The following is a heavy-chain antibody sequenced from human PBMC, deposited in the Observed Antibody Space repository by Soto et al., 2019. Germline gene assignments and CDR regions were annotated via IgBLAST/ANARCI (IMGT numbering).Heavy chain of an antibody. V-gene: IGHV3-48*01. CDR2: ISKSSVTI. Sequence: PGGSLRLSCAVSGFTFSDYSMNWVRQAPGRGLEWISYISKSSVTIHYADSVEGRFAISRDNSKNTLYLQMNSLRVEDTAVYYCVKDPNGDYIGVFDICGQGTMVTV. CDR1: GFTFSDYS. J-gene: IGHJ3*02. CDR3: VKDPNGDYIGVFDI. D-gene: IGHD4-17*01.